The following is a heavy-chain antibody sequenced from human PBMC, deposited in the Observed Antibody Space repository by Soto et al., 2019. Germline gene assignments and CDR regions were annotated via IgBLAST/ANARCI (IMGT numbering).Heavy chain of an antibody. J-gene: IGHJ4*02. D-gene: IGHD2-21*02. V-gene: IGHV3-21*01. CDR1: GFSFRDHS. CDR3: ARLPKGSVVTG. CDR2: IPSTGHDI. Sequence: VQLMESGGGLVYPGASLRLSCETSGFSFRDHSMNWVRQAPGKGLQWVSYIPSTGHDIHYADSVKGRFTVSRDNAKNALFLQMNSLRDDASAIYYCARLPKGSVVTGWGQGTLVTVSS.